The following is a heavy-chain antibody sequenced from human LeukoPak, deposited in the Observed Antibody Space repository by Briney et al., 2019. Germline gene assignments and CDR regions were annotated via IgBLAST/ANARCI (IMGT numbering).Heavy chain of an antibody. Sequence: PGGSLRLSCAASGFTFSSYSMSWVRQAPGKGLEWVSYISSSSTIYYADSVKGRFTISRDNAKNSLYLQMNSLRDEDTAVYYCARDGVVVVAATSGGYYGMDVWGQGTTVTVSS. J-gene: IGHJ6*02. CDR3: ARDGVVVVAATSGGYYGMDV. D-gene: IGHD2-15*01. V-gene: IGHV3-48*02. CDR1: GFTFSSYS. CDR2: ISSSSTI.